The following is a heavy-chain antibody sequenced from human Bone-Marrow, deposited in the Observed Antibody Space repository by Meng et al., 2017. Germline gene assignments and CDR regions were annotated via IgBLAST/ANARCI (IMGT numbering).Heavy chain of an antibody. CDR2: IYTSGST. CDR3: ARSSGSYLYYFDY. J-gene: IGHJ4*02. D-gene: IGHD1-26*01. Sequence: SDTLSLTFTVPGGSISSGSYYWSWIRQPAGKGLEWIGRIYTSGSTNYNPSLKSRVTISVDTSKNQFSLKLSSVTAADTAVYYRARSSGSYLYYFDYWGQGTLVTVSS. V-gene: IGHV4-61*02. CDR1: GGSISSGSYY.